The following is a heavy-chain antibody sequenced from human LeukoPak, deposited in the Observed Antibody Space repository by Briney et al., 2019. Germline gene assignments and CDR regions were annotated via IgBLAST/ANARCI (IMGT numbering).Heavy chain of an antibody. CDR1: GGSIRSYY. V-gene: IGHV4-59*01. Sequence: PSETLSLTCTVSGGSIRSYYWSWIRQPPGKGLEWIGYIYYSGSTNYNPSLKSRVTISVDTSKNQFSLKLSSVTAADTAVYYCARGVDYGGRGEGFDYWGQGTLVTVSS. CDR3: ARGVDYGGRGEGFDY. D-gene: IGHD4-23*01. J-gene: IGHJ4*02. CDR2: IYYSGST.